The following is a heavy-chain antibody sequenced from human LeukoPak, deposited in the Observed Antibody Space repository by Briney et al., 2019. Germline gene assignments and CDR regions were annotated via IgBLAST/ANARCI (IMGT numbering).Heavy chain of an antibody. Sequence: SGTLSLTCAVSCGSISSGGYWSWVRQPPGKGLEWIGQIYISGSTNYNPSLDSRVTMSLDKSRNQLSLRLKSMTAADTAVYYCTRHGSYSHGFWGQGALVTVAS. CDR2: IYISGST. D-gene: IGHD3-10*01. J-gene: IGHJ4*02. CDR1: CGSISSGGY. V-gene: IGHV4-4*02. CDR3: TRHGSYSHGF.